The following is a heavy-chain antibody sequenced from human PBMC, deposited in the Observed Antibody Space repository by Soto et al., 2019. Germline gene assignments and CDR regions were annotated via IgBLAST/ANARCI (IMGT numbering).Heavy chain of an antibody. V-gene: IGHV3-30-3*01. J-gene: IGHJ4*02. CDR2: ISYDATNK. D-gene: IGHD2-15*01. Sequence: PVGSLRLSCAASGFTFRSFAMHWVRQAPGKGLEWVAIISYDATNKYYGDSVKGRFTISRDNSKNTLFLQMTSLRADDTAVYFCASGYCSGGSCYFLDYWGQGTLVTVSS. CDR1: GFTFRSFA. CDR3: ASGYCSGGSCYFLDY.